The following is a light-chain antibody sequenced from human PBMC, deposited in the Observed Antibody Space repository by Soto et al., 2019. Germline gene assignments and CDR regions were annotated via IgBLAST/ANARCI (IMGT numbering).Light chain of an antibody. Sequence: DIQMTQSHSTLSGSVGDGVTITFRASQTISSWLAWYQQKPGKAPKLLIYKASTLKSGVPSRFSGSGSGTEFTLTISSLQPDDFATYYCQHYNSYSEAFGQGTKVDI. CDR3: QHYNSYSEA. J-gene: IGKJ1*01. CDR2: KAS. V-gene: IGKV1-5*03. CDR1: QTISSW.